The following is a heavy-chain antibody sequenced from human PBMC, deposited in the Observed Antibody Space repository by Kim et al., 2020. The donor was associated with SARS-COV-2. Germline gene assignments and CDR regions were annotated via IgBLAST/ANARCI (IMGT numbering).Heavy chain of an antibody. Sequence: GSTSYAQKFQGRVTMTRDTSTSTVYMELSSLRSEDTAVYYCATLGRLLDYWGQGTLVTVSS. J-gene: IGHJ4*02. D-gene: IGHD1-26*01. CDR2: GST. CDR3: ATLGRLLDY. V-gene: IGHV1-46*01.